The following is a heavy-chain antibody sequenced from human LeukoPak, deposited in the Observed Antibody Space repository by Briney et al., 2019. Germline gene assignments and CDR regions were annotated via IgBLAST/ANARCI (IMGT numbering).Heavy chain of an antibody. D-gene: IGHD3-16*02. CDR3: ARFTHDYVWGSYRPYFDY. J-gene: IGHJ4*02. CDR1: GGSISSYY. V-gene: IGHV4-59*01. Sequence: KPSETLSLTCTVSGGSISSYYWSWLRQPPGKGLEWIGYIYYSGSTNYNPSLKSRVTISVNTSKNQFSLKLSSVTAADTAVYYCARFTHDYVWGSYRPYFDYWGQGTLVTVSS. CDR2: IYYSGST.